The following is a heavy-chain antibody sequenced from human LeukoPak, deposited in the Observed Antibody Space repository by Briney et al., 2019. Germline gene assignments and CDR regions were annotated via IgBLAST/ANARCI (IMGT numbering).Heavy chain of an antibody. V-gene: IGHV1-46*01. CDR1: GYTFTNYY. CDR3: ARDVASSGYYWD. Sequence: ASVNVSCTTSGYTFTNYYMHWVRQAPGQGLEWMGIINPSGGSTSYAQKFQGRVTMTRDTSTSTVYMELSSLRSEDTVVYYCARDVASSGYYWDWGQGTLVTVSS. CDR2: INPSGGST. J-gene: IGHJ4*02. D-gene: IGHD3-22*01.